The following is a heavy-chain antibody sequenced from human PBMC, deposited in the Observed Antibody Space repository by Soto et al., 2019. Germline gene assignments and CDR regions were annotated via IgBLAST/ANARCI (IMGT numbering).Heavy chain of an antibody. D-gene: IGHD2-2*01. CDR2: INPNSGGT. CDR1: GYTFTGYN. V-gene: IGHV1-2*04. J-gene: IGHJ6*03. CDR3: ARSRDYYYYMDV. Sequence: GASVKVSCKASGYTFTGYNMHWVRQAPGQGLEWMGWINPNSGGTNYAQKFQGWVTMTRDTSISTAYMELSRLRSDDTAVYYCARSRDYYYYMDVWGKGTTVTVSS.